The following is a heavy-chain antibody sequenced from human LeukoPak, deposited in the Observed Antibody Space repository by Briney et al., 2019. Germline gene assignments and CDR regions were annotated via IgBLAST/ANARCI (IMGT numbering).Heavy chain of an antibody. CDR3: ARNGQWLVLEDY. V-gene: IGHV4-31*03. CDR1: GGSISSGGYY. D-gene: IGHD6-19*01. CDR2: IYYSGST. Sequence: SQTLSLTCTVSGGSISSGGYYWSWIRQHPGKGLEWIGYIYYSGSTNYNPSLKSRVTISVDTSKNQFSLKLSSVTAADTAVYYCARNGQWLVLEDYWGQGTLVTVSS. J-gene: IGHJ4*02.